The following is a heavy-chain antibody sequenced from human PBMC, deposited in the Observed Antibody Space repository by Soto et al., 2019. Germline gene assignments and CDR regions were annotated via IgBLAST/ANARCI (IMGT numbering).Heavy chain of an antibody. D-gene: IGHD6-19*01. J-gene: IGHJ6*02. CDR3: ARGRVAVAGDFYYFGMDV. V-gene: IGHV1-8*01. Sequence: QVQLVQSGAEVKKPGASVKVSCKASGYTFASYDINWVRQAAGQGLEWMGWMNPNSGSTGYAQKFQGRVIMTRNTSISTAYMELSSQRSEDTAVYYCARGRVAVAGDFYYFGMDVWGQGTTVTVSS. CDR1: GYTFASYD. CDR2: MNPNSGST.